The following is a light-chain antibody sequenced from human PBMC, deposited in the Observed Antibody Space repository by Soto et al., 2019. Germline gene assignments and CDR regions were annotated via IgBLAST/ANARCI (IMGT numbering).Light chain of an antibody. J-gene: IGLJ3*02. CDR2: GNS. CDR1: SSNIGAGYD. Sequence: QSVLTQPPSVSGAPGQRVTISCTGSSSNIGAGYDVHWYQQLPGTAPKLLIYGNSNRPSGVPDRFSGSKSGTSASLAITGLRAGDGADYYCQSYDSSLSGWVFGGGTKVTVL. V-gene: IGLV1-40*01. CDR3: QSYDSSLSGWV.